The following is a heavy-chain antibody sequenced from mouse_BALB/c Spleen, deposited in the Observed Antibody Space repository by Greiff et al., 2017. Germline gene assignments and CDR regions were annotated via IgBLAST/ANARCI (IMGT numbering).Heavy chain of an antibody. D-gene: IGHD2-14*01. V-gene: IGHV1-69*02. CDR2: IDPSDSET. CDR1: GYTFTSYW. Sequence: VQLQQPGAELVKPGAPVKLSCKASGYTFTSYWMNWVKQRPGRGLEWIGRIDPSDSETHYNQKFKDKATLTVDKSSSTAYIQLSSLTSEDSAVYYCARENYRYDAWFAYWGQGTLVTVSA. CDR3: ARENYRYDAWFAY. J-gene: IGHJ3*01.